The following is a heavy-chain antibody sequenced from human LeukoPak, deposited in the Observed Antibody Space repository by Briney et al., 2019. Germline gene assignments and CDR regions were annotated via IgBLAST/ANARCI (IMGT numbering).Heavy chain of an antibody. V-gene: IGHV3-30*02. CDR2: IRYDGSNK. J-gene: IGHJ4*02. CDR3: AKDIGTNGVCYDY. CDR1: GFTFSSYG. Sequence: GGSLRLTCAASGFTFSSYGMHWVRQAPGKGLEWVAFIRYDGSNKYYADSVKGRFTISRDNSKNTLYLQMNSLRAEDTAVCYRAKDIGTNGVCYDYWGQGTLVTVSS. D-gene: IGHD2-8*01.